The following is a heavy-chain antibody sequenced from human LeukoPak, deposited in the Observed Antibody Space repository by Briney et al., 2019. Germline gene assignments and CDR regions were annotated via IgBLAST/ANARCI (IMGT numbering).Heavy chain of an antibody. CDR3: AKERWLQLRSLDY. Sequence: GGSLRLSCAASGFTFSGYGMHWVRQAPGKGLEWVAVISYDGSNKYYADSVKGRFTISRGNSENTLYLQMNSLRAEDTAVYYCAKERWLQLRSLDYWGQGTLVTVSS. CDR1: GFTFSGYG. CDR2: ISYDGSNK. D-gene: IGHD5-24*01. J-gene: IGHJ4*02. V-gene: IGHV3-30*18.